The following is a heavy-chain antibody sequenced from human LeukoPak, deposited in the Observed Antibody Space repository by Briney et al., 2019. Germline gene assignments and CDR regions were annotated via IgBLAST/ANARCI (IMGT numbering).Heavy chain of an antibody. D-gene: IGHD2-15*01. V-gene: IGHV3-11*04. Sequence: KPGGSLRLSCAASGFTFSDYYMSWIRQAPGKGLEWVSYISSSGSTIYYADSVKGRFTVSRDNAKNSLYLQMNSLRAEDTAVYYCTRVARYCSGGICYSGHWGQGTLVTVSS. CDR1: GFTFSDYY. J-gene: IGHJ4*02. CDR2: ISSSGSTI. CDR3: TRVARYCSGGICYSGH.